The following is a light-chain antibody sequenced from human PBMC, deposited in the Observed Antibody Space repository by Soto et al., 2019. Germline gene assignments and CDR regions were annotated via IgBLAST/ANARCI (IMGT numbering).Light chain of an antibody. J-gene: IGKJ1*01. Sequence: DVVMTQSPLSLPVTLGQPASISCRSTQSLVHNNGNTYLIWFHQRPGQSPRRLIYKVSIRDSGVPDRFRGSGSRTDLTMEISRAEAEDGGVYYCMQGKHLPRTFGQGTKVEIK. V-gene: IGKV2-30*02. CDR3: MQGKHLPRT. CDR2: KVS. CDR1: QSLVHNNGNTY.